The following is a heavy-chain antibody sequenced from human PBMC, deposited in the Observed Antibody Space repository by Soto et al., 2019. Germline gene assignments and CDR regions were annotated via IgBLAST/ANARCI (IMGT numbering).Heavy chain of an antibody. CDR3: ARGYCSSTSCFDP. CDR1: GGSISSGGYY. J-gene: IGHJ5*02. Sequence: SETLSLTCTVSGGSISSGGYYWSWIRQHPGKGLEWIGYIYYSGSTNYNPSLKSRVTISVDTSKNQFSLKLSSATAADTAVYYCARGYCSSTSCFDPWGQGTLVTVSS. D-gene: IGHD2-2*01. CDR2: IYYSGST. V-gene: IGHV4-31*03.